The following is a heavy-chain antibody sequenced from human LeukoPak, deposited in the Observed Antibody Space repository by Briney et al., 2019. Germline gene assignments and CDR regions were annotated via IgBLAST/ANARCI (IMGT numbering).Heavy chain of an antibody. CDR1: GGSINNSSYY. CDR3: ARDYRISMVRGVKTLGNWFDP. V-gene: IGHV4-39*07. Sequence: PSETLSLTCTVSGGSINNSSYYWGWIRQPPGKGLEWIGSIYYRGDTYYNPSLKSRVTVSVDTSKNQFSLKLNSVTATAVYYCARDYRISMVRGVKTLGNWFDPWGQGTLVTVSS. D-gene: IGHD3-10*01. CDR2: IYYRGDT. J-gene: IGHJ5*02.